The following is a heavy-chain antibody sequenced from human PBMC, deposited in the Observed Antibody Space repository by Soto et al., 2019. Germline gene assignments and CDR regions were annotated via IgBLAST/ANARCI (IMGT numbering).Heavy chain of an antibody. CDR1: GGSFSGYY. Sequence: SETLSLTCAAYGGSFSGYYWSWIRQPPGKGLEWIGEINHSGSTNYNPSLKSRVTISVDTSKNQFSLKLSSVTAADTAVYYCARGSGYGASRGVLKVWYSYYGMDVWGEGTTVTVYS. CDR2: INHSGST. V-gene: IGHV4-34*01. CDR3: ARGSGYGASRGVLKVWYSYYGMDV. J-gene: IGHJ6*04. D-gene: IGHD4-17*01.